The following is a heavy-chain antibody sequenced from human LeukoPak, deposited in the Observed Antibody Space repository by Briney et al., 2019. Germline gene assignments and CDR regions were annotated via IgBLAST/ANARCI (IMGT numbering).Heavy chain of an antibody. CDR1: GGSISSSSYY. Sequence: SETLSLTCTVSGGSISSSSYYWGWIRQPPGKGLEWIGSIYYSGSTYYNPSLKSRVTISVDTSKKQFSLKLNSVTAADTAVYYCARVNYFDSSGYFYPEYWGQGTLVTVSS. V-gene: IGHV4-39*07. J-gene: IGHJ4*02. D-gene: IGHD3-22*01. CDR2: IYYSGST. CDR3: ARVNYFDSSGYFYPEY.